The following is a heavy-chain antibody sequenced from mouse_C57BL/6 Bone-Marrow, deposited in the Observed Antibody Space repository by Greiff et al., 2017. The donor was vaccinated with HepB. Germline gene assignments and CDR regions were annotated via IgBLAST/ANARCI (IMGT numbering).Heavy chain of an antibody. CDR2: IDPSESYT. CDR1: GYTFTSYW. V-gene: IGHV1-50*01. J-gene: IGHJ2*01. CDR3: ARGLPYYFDY. Sequence: QVQLQQPGAELVKPGASVKLSCKASGYTFTSYWMQWVKQRPGQGLEWIGEIDPSESYTNYNQKFKGKATLTVDTSSSTAYMQLSSLTSEDSAVYYCARGLPYYFDYWGQGTTLTVSS. D-gene: IGHD6-2*01.